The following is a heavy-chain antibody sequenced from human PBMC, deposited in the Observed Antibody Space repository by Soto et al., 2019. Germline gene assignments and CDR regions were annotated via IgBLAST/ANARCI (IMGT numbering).Heavy chain of an antibody. CDR2: IYYSGST. J-gene: IGHJ4*02. CDR3: ARHESGVRGVTLYYFDY. D-gene: IGHD3-10*01. Sequence: QLQLQESGPGLVKPSETLSLTCTVSGGSISSSSYYWGWIRQPPGKGLEWIGSIYYSGSTYYNPSLKSRVTISADTSKNQFSLKLRSVTAADTAVYDCARHESGVRGVTLYYFDYWGQGTLVTVSS. V-gene: IGHV4-39*01. CDR1: GGSISSSSYY.